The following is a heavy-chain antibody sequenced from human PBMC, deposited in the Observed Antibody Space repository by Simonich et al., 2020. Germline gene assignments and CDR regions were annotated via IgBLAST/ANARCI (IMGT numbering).Heavy chain of an antibody. CDR3: ARGLRVAAAGTAFQH. CDR2: INHSGST. J-gene: IGHJ1*01. Sequence: QVQLQQWGAGLLKPSETLSLTCAVYGGSFSGYYWSWIRQPPGKGMEWIGEINHSGSTNNHPSLKSRDTRSVDTYKNQFSLKLSSVTAADTAVHYCARGLRVAAAGTAFQHWGQGTLVTVSS. CDR1: GGSFSGYY. V-gene: IGHV4-34*04. D-gene: IGHD6-13*01.